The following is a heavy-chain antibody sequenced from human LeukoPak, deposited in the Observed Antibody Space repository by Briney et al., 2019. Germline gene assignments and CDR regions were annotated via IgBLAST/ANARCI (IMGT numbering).Heavy chain of an antibody. CDR1: GFTFSSYS. CDR3: ARDGGAAGASPPFDY. D-gene: IGHD6-13*01. Sequence: GGSLRLSCAASGFTFSSYSMNWARQAPGKGLEWVSYISYSSSTIYYADSVKGRFTISRDNGKNSLYLQMNSLRAEDTAVYYCARDGGAAGASPPFDYWGQGTLVTVSS. J-gene: IGHJ4*02. V-gene: IGHV3-48*01. CDR2: ISYSSSTI.